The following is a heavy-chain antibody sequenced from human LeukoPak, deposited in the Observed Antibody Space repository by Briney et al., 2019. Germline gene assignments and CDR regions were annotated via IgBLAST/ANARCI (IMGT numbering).Heavy chain of an antibody. CDR2: ISGSGGST. Sequence: GGSLRLSCAASGFTFSSYWMSWVRQAPGKGLEWVSAISGSGGSTYYADSVKGRFTISRDNSKNTLYLQMNSLGAEDTAVYYCAKRITMIVVVITTWWGQGTLVTVSS. CDR1: GFTFSSYW. CDR3: AKRITMIVVVITTW. V-gene: IGHV3-23*01. J-gene: IGHJ4*02. D-gene: IGHD3-22*01.